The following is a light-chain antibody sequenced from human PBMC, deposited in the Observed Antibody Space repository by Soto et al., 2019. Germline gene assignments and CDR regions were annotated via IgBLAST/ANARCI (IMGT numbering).Light chain of an antibody. Sequence: QSALTQPASVSGSPGQSITISCTGISNDVGTYNLVSWYQQHPGKAPKLIIYEASKRPSGVPNRFSGSKSGNTASLTISGLHAEDDADYYCGSYGRSVVFGGGTKVTVL. CDR1: SNDVGTYNL. J-gene: IGLJ2*01. V-gene: IGLV2-23*01. CDR3: GSYGRSVV. CDR2: EAS.